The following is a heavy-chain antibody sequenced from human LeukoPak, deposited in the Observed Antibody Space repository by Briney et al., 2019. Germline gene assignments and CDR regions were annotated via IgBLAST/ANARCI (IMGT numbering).Heavy chain of an antibody. V-gene: IGHV3-23*01. Sequence: PGGSVTLSCGASGFIFNNYAMIGVRQAPGKGLEWVSAISGSGGTYYADSVKGRFIISRDNSKNTLYLQMNSLRAADTAIYYCAKLPSVGNFEYWGQGTLVTVSS. CDR3: AKLPSVGNFEY. CDR2: ISGSGGT. J-gene: IGHJ4*02. D-gene: IGHD4-23*01. CDR1: GFIFNNYA.